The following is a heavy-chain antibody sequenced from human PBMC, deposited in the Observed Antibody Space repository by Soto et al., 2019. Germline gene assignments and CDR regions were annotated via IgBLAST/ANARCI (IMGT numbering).Heavy chain of an antibody. J-gene: IGHJ4*02. V-gene: IGHV1-3*04. CDR1: GFAFTSDT. CDR2: IVISNGSP. Sequence: QVQLVQSGAEVKEPGASVRVSCKAYGFAFTSDTIHWARQAPGQGLEWMGWIVISNGSPRYAPQFQGRVTFGRDTSATTAYMELSSLTSEDTAVYYCAREPEDGVPGDYWGQGTPVVVSS. D-gene: IGHD3-3*01. CDR3: AREPEDGVPGDY.